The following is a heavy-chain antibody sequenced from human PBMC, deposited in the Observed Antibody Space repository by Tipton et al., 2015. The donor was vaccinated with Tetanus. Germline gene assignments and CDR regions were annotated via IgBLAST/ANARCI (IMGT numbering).Heavy chain of an antibody. CDR1: GGSMTNYY. Sequence: TLSLTCTVSGGSMTNYYWSWIRQPPGKGLEWIGYIYYTGDTNYNPSLKSRVTISVDTSKNQFSLKLTSVTAADTAVYYCARWIAVTGTDFDFWGQGTLVTVSS. V-gene: IGHV4-59*08. CDR2: IYYTGDT. D-gene: IGHD6-19*01. CDR3: ARWIAVTGTDFDF. J-gene: IGHJ4*02.